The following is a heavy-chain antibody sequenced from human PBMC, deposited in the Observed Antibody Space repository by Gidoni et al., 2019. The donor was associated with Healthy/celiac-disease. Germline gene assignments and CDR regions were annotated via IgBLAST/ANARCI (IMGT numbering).Heavy chain of an antibody. CDR1: GDSFTSYW. CDR2: LYPGDSDT. D-gene: IGHD6-19*01. Sequence: EVQLVQSGAEVKKPGESLKIYCKGSGDSFTSYWIGWVRQMPGKGLEWMGILYPGDSDTRYSPSFQGQVTISAYKSISTAYLQWSSLKASDTAMYYCAITPWQWLVLGAFDIWGQGTMVTVSS. J-gene: IGHJ3*02. CDR3: AITPWQWLVLGAFDI. V-gene: IGHV5-51*01.